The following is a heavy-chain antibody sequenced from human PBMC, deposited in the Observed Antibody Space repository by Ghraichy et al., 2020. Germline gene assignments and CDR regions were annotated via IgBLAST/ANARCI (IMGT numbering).Heavy chain of an antibody. V-gene: IGHV3-33*08. CDR2: MWFDGSNQ. CDR3: ASDSASSWRSYNGLDV. D-gene: IGHD6-13*01. CDR1: GFIFSSYG. J-gene: IGHJ6*02. Sequence: GESLNISCTASGFIFSSYGMHWVRQAPGKGLEWVAVMWFDGSNQNYGDSVKGRFTISRDNPKNTLYLQMNSLRAEDTAVYYCASDSASSWRSYNGLDVWGQGTTVTVSS.